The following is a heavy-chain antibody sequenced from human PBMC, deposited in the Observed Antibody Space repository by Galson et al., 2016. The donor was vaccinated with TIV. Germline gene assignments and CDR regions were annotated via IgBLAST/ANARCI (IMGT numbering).Heavy chain of an antibody. Sequence: SVKVSCKASGYMFTAYFIHWVRQAPGQGLEWMGRINPNSGATDYAQKFQGRVTMTRDTSISTAYMELSRLTYDDTAVYYCARSYYYDSSAYYFDYGGQGTLVTVSS. V-gene: IGHV1-2*06. D-gene: IGHD3-22*01. J-gene: IGHJ4*02. CDR3: ARSYYYDSSAYYFDY. CDR1: GYMFTAYF. CDR2: INPNSGAT.